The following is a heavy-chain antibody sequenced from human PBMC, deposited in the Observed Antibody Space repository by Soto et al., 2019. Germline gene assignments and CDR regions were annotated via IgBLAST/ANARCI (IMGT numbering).Heavy chain of an antibody. Sequence: SETLSLTCAVYGGSFSGYYWSWIRQPPGKGLEWIGEINHSGSTNYNPSLKSRVTISVDTSKNQFSLKLSSVTAADTAVYYCARGWLELSAYFDYWGQGTLVTVSS. CDR1: GGSFSGYY. CDR2: INHSGST. J-gene: IGHJ4*02. D-gene: IGHD1-7*01. V-gene: IGHV4-34*01. CDR3: ARGWLELSAYFDY.